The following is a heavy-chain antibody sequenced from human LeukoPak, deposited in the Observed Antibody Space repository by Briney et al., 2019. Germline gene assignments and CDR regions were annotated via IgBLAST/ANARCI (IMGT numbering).Heavy chain of an antibody. V-gene: IGHV4-39*01. CDR2: IYYSGST. Sequence: SETLSLTCTVSGGSISSSSYYWGWIRQPPGKGLEWIGSIYYSGSTYYNPSLKSRVTISVDTSKNQFSLKLSSVTAADTAVYYCARVPAWGVWYFDYWGQGTLVTVSS. CDR1: GGSISSSSYY. CDR3: ARVPAWGVWYFDY. J-gene: IGHJ4*02. D-gene: IGHD3-16*01.